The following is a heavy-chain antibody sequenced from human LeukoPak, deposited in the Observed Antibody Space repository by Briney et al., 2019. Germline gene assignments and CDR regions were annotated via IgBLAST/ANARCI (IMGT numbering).Heavy chain of an antibody. D-gene: IGHD2-2*01. CDR3: ARVRGGYCSSATCPRAFDI. CDR1: GFTFTTYW. Sequence: GGYLRLSCAASGFTFTTYWMSWVRQAPGKGLEWVANIKQDGSEKYYVDSVKGRFTISRDNAKNSLYLQMNSLRAEDTAMYYCARVRGGYCSSATCPRAFDIWGQGTMVTVSS. CDR2: IKQDGSEK. J-gene: IGHJ3*02. V-gene: IGHV3-7*04.